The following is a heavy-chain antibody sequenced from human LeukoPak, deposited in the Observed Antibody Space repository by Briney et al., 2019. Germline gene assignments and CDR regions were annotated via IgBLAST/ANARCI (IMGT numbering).Heavy chain of an antibody. V-gene: IGHV3-74*01. J-gene: IGHJ4*02. Sequence: GGSLRLSCAASGFTFRTYWMHWVRQTPGRGLVWVSQINGDGSSTNYADSVKGRFTISRDNGKNTVYLQMNSLRAEDTAVYYCARDTRHSLDNWGQGTLATVSS. CDR3: ARDTRHSLDN. CDR2: INGDGSST. CDR1: GFTFRTYW. D-gene: IGHD3-22*01.